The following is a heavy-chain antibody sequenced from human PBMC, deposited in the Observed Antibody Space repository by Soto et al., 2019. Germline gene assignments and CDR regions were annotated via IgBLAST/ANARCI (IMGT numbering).Heavy chain of an antibody. D-gene: IGHD2-15*01. CDR1: GYTFTSYY. V-gene: IGHV1-46*01. Sequence: QVQLVQSGAEVKKPGASVKVSCKASGYTFTSYYMHWVRQAPGQGLEWMGIINPSGGSTSYAQKSKGRVTMTRDTSTSTFYMELSSLRSEDTAVYYCGRYCSGGSCGYYYGMDVWGQGTTVTVSS. CDR3: GRYCSGGSCGYYYGMDV. J-gene: IGHJ6*02. CDR2: INPSGGST.